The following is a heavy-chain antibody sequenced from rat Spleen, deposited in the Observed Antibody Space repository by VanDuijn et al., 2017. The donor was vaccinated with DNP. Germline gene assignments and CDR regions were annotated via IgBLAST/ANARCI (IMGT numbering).Heavy chain of an antibody. CDR1: GFTFSDYY. CDR2: IRFDGATT. V-gene: IGHV5-22*01. D-gene: IGHD1-12*02. Sequence: EVQLVESGGGLVQPGRSLKLSCAASGFTFSDYYMAWVRQAPTKGLEWVAYIRFDGATTYYGDSVKGRFTISRDNAESTLYLQMNSLRSEDMATYFCVRPHHYAGSYPRYWGQGVMVTVSS. J-gene: IGHJ2*01. CDR3: VRPHHYAGSYPRY.